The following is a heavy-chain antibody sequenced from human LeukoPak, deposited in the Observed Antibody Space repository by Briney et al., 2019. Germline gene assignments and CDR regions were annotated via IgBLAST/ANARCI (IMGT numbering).Heavy chain of an antibody. CDR2: IIPIFGTA. V-gene: IGHV1-69*13. D-gene: IGHD4-17*01. J-gene: IGHJ4*02. CDR3: ARDSWTTVHSSGDY. Sequence: SVKVSCKASGGTFSCYAISWVRQAPGQGLEWMGGIIPIFGTANYAQKFQGRVTITADESTSTAYMELSGLRSEDTAVYYCARDSWTTVHSSGDYWGQGTLVTVSS. CDR1: GGTFSCYA.